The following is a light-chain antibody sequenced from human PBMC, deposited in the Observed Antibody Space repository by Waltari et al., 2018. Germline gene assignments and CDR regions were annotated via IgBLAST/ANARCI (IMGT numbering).Light chain of an antibody. J-gene: IGLJ1*01. CDR2: DVS. CDR1: SSDVGRYNY. V-gene: IGLV2-14*03. CDR3: SSYTSSSTRV. Sequence: QSALTQPASVSGSPGQSITIPCTGTSSDVGRYNYVSWYQQHPGKAPKLMIYDVSNRPSGVSNRFSGSKSGNTASLTISGLQAEDEADYYCSSYTSSSTRVFGTGTKVTVL.